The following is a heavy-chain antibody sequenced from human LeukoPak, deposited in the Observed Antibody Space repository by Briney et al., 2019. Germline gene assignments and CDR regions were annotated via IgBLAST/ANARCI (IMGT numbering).Heavy chain of an antibody. V-gene: IGHV4-31*03. CDR1: GGSISSGGCY. CDR2: IYYSGST. D-gene: IGHD3-22*01. CDR3: AREKTAYYYDSSGYSEGAFDI. J-gene: IGHJ3*02. Sequence: SQTLSLTCTVSGGSISSGGCYWSWIRQHPGKGLEWIGYIYYSGSTYYNPSLKSRVTISVDTSKYQFSLKLSSVTAADTAVYYCAREKTAYYYDSSGYSEGAFDIWGQGTMVTVSS.